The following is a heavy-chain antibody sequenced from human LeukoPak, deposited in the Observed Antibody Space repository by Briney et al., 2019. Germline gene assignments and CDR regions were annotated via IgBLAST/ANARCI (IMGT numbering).Heavy chain of an antibody. V-gene: IGHV1-8*01. J-gene: IGHJ4*02. Sequence: ASVKVSCKASGFAFTIYDINWVRQATGQGLEWMGWMNPDSGNTGFAQKFQGRVTMTRNTSITTAYMELSSLRSEDTAVYYCAVHLPGDYLDRWGKGTVVPVSS. CDR3: AVHLPGDYLDR. CDR1: GFAFTIYD. CDR2: MNPDSGNT.